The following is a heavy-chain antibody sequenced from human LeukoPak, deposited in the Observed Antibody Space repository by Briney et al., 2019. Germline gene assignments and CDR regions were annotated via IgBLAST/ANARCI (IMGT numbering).Heavy chain of an antibody. CDR3: AKDDRGYGDYDDY. CDR1: GFTFSSYA. V-gene: IGHV3-23*01. D-gene: IGHD4-17*01. CDR2: ISGSGGST. Sequence: QPGGSLRLSCAASGFTFSSYAMSWVRQAQGKGLEWASAISGSGGSTYYADSVKGRFTISRDNSKNTLYLQMNSLRAEDTAVYYCAKDDRGYGDYDDYWGQGTLVTVSS. J-gene: IGHJ4*02.